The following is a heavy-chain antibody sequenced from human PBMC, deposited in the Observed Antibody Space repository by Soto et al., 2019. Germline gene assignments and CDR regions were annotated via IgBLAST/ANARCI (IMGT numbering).Heavy chain of an antibody. J-gene: IGHJ4*02. Sequence: QVQLVESGGGVVQPGRSLRLSCAASGFSFSSYGMHWVRQAPGKGLEWVAVIWYDGSNKYYADSVKGRFTISRDNSKNTLYLQMNSLRAEDTAVYYCARDRGSYCDYWGQGTLVTVSS. CDR2: IWYDGSNK. V-gene: IGHV3-33*01. CDR3: ARDRGSYCDY. D-gene: IGHD1-26*01. CDR1: GFSFSSYG.